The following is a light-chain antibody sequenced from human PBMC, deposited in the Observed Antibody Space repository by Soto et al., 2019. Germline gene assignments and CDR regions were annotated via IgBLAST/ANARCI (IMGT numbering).Light chain of an antibody. J-gene: IGLJ1*01. CDR2: EVN. Sequence: QSVLTQPASVSGSPGQSITISCTGTSSDIGSYNRVSWYQQPPGTAPKLIIYEVNNRPSGVPDRFSGSKSGNTASLTVSGLQAEDEAEYFCCSSAPESTYVFGTGTKVTVL. CDR3: CSSAPESTYV. CDR1: SSDIGSYNR. V-gene: IGLV2-18*02.